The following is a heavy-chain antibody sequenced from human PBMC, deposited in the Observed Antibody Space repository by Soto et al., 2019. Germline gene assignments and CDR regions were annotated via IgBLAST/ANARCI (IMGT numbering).Heavy chain of an antibody. CDR2: SDHSVFS. J-gene: IGHJ4*02. CDR3: ARGRISSLLWRSGGYDRPLLSDS. CDR1: GGSFSGYY. D-gene: IGHD5-12*01. V-gene: IGHV4-34*01. Sequence: QVQLQQWGAGLLKPSDTLSLTCAVNGGSFSGYYWGWFRQPPGKGPEGIGESDHSVFSNYNPSLKSRATMSGDPSTSPFSLTLPSMTAADTAVYYCARGRISSLLWRSGGYDRPLLSDSWAQGALGPVSS.